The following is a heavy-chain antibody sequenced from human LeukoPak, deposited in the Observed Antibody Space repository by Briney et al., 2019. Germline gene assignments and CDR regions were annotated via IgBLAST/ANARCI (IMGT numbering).Heavy chain of an antibody. Sequence: ASVKVSCKASGYTFTVYYKHLVRQAPGQGLEWMGWFNPNSGGTNYAQKFQGRVTMTRDTSISTAYMDLSRLRSDDTAVYYCARASVWYYLDYWGQGTLVTVSS. J-gene: IGHJ4*02. CDR3: ARASVWYYLDY. CDR2: FNPNSGGT. CDR1: GYTFTVYY. V-gene: IGHV1-2*02. D-gene: IGHD6-19*01.